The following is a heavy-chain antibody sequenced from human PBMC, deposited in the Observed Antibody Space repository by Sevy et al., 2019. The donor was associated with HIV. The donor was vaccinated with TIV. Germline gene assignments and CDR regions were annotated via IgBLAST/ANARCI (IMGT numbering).Heavy chain of an antibody. V-gene: IGHV1-46*01. Sequence: ASVKVSCKASGYTFTSYYMHWVRQAPGQGLEWMGIINPSGGNTSYAQKFQGRVTMTRDTSTSTVYMELSSLRSEDTAVYYCARTPTYYYDSSGHDAFDIWGQGTMVTVSS. CDR1: GYTFTSYY. CDR3: ARTPTYYYDSSGHDAFDI. D-gene: IGHD3-22*01. CDR2: INPSGGNT. J-gene: IGHJ3*02.